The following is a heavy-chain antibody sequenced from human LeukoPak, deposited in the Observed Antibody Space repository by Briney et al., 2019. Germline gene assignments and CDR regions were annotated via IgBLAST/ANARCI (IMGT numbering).Heavy chain of an antibody. Sequence: PGGSLRLSCAASGLAFSNYWMNWLRQAPGKGLEWVANIKQDGSEKYYVDSVKGRFTISRDNAKNSLYLQMNSLRAEDAGVYYCAKEGAYPIITYDSWGQGTLVTVSS. D-gene: IGHD1-14*01. J-gene: IGHJ5*01. CDR3: AKEGAYPIITYDS. CDR2: IKQDGSEK. V-gene: IGHV3-7*01. CDR1: GLAFSNYW.